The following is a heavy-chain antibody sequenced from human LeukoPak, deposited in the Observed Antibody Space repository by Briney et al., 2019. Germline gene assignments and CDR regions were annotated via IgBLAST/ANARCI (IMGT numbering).Heavy chain of an antibody. CDR3: AKRLGMGVAAAATKAFDI. Sequence: SETLSLTCTVSGGSISSSSYYWGWIRQPPGKGLEWIGSIYYSGSTNYNPSLKSRVTISVDTSKRQFSLKQSSMTAADTAVYYCAKRLGMGVAAAATKAFDIWGQGTMVTVSS. V-gene: IGHV4-39*07. D-gene: IGHD6-13*01. J-gene: IGHJ3*02. CDR2: IYYSGST. CDR1: GGSISSSSYY.